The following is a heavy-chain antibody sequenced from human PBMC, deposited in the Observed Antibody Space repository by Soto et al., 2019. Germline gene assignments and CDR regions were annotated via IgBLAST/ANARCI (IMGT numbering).Heavy chain of an antibody. CDR1: GYTFSNYG. V-gene: IGHV1-18*01. J-gene: IGHJ5*02. Sequence: ASVKVSCKTSGYTFSNYGITWVRQAPGQPLEWLGWISLYSDGTNYAQKFQGRVSMTTDTSTTTAYMELRSLRSDNTAVYYRAGVGPDAEALFGPWGQGTLVNVSS. D-gene: IGHD2-2*01. CDR2: ISLYSDGT. CDR3: AGVGPDAEALFGP.